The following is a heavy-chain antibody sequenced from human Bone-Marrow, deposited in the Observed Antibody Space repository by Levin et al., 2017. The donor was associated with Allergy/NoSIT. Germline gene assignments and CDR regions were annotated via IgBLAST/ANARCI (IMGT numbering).Heavy chain of an antibody. CDR2: ISYDGSNK. D-gene: IGHD3-10*01. J-gene: IGHJ4*02. Sequence: GGSLRLSCAASGFTFSSYGKHWVRQAPGKGLEWVAVISYDGSNKYYADSVKGRFTISRDNSKNTLYLQMNSLRAEDTAVYYCAKAHYGSGSYMGGVFDYWGQGTLVTVSS. V-gene: IGHV3-30*18. CDR3: AKAHYGSGSYMGGVFDY. CDR1: GFTFSSYG.